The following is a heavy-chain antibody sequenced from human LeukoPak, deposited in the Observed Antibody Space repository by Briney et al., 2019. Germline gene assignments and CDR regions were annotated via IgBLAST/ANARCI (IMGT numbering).Heavy chain of an antibody. V-gene: IGHV1-24*01. D-gene: IGHD6-19*01. CDR2: FDPEDGET. Sequence: ASVKVSCKVSGYTLTELSMHWVRQAPGKGLEWMGGFDPEDGETIYAQKFQGRVTITADKSTSTAYMELSSLRSEDTAVYYCASSPGIAVAGTWFDPWGQGTLVTVSS. CDR1: GYTLTELS. J-gene: IGHJ5*02. CDR3: ASSPGIAVAGTWFDP.